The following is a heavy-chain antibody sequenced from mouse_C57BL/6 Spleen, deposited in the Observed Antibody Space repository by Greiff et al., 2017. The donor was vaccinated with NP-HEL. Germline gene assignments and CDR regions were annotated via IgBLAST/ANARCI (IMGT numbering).Heavy chain of an antibody. Sequence: EVQLQQSGAELVKPGASVKLSCKASGFNIKDYYMHWVKQRTEQGLEWIGRIDPEDGETKYAPKFQGKATITADTYSKTSYLQLSSLTSEDTAVYYCARGATVVAGCYAMDYWGQGTSVTVSS. CDR3: ARGATVVAGCYAMDY. CDR1: GFNIKDYY. V-gene: IGHV14-2*01. D-gene: IGHD1-1*01. CDR2: IDPEDGET. J-gene: IGHJ4*01.